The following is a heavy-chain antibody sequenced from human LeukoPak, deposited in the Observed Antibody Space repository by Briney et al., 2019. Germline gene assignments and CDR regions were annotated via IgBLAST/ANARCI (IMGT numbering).Heavy chain of an antibody. V-gene: IGHV3-30*02. CDR1: GFTFSRSG. CDR2: IRDDGSTR. J-gene: IGHJ4*02. Sequence: GGSLRLSCAASGFTFSRSGLHWVRQAPGKGLEWVTFIRDDGSTRYYAESVKGRFTVSRDNSKNTLYLQMDSLRIEDTAVYYCAKVPHSWGLFDSWGQGTLVTVSS. D-gene: IGHD3-16*01. CDR3: AKVPHSWGLFDS.